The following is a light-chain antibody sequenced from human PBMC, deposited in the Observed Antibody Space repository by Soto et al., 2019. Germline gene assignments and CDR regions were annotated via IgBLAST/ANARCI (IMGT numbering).Light chain of an antibody. Sequence: DIVMTQSPDVLAVSLGERATINCKSSQSVLYSSSNKNYLAWYQQKPGQPPKLLIYWASTRESGVPDRFRGSGSGTDFTLTISSLQAEDVATYYCQQYYSTPLTFGGGTKVEIK. CDR1: QSVLYSSSNKNY. CDR2: WAS. CDR3: QQYYSTPLT. J-gene: IGKJ4*01. V-gene: IGKV4-1*01.